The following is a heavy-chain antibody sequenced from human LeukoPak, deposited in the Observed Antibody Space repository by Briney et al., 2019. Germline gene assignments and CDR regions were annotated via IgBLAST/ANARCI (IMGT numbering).Heavy chain of an antibody. V-gene: IGHV3-74*01. Sequence: GESLRLSCAASGFTFSSHWMHWVRQPPGKGLVWVSRINGDGGSTNYADSVKGRFTISRDNAKNTLYLQVNSLRVEDTAIYYCARDRWVAADFHYYYAMDVWGQGTTVTVSS. CDR3: ARDRWVAADFHYYYAMDV. CDR1: GFTFSSHW. D-gene: IGHD6-25*01. J-gene: IGHJ6*02. CDR2: INGDGGST.